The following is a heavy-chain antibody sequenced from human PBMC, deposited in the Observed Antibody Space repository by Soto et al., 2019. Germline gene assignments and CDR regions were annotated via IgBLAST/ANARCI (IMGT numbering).Heavy chain of an antibody. V-gene: IGHV3-30*18. D-gene: IGHD4-17*01. J-gene: IGHJ6*02. CDR1: GFTFSSYG. Sequence: LRLSCAASGFTFSSYGMHWVRQAPGKGLEWVAVISYDGSNKYYADSVKGRFTISRDNSKNTLYLQMNSLRAEDTAVYYCAKSYGDYASYYYYGMDVWGQGTTVTVS. CDR3: AKSYGDYASYYYYGMDV. CDR2: ISYDGSNK.